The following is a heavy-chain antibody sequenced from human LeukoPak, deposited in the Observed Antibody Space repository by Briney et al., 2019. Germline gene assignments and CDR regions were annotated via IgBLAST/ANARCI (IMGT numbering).Heavy chain of an antibody. V-gene: IGHV3-33*01. D-gene: IGHD1-26*01. J-gene: IGHJ4*02. Sequence: GGSLRLSCAASGFTFSSYGIRWVRQAPGNGLGWVAVIWYDGSNKYYADSVKGRFTISRDNSKNTLYLQMNSLRAEDTAVYYCARDSGSYFLDYWGQGTLVTVSS. CDR3: ARDSGSYFLDY. CDR1: GFTFSSYG. CDR2: IWYDGSNK.